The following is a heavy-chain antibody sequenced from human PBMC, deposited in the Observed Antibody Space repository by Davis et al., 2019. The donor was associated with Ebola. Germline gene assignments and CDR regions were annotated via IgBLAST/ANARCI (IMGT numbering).Heavy chain of an antibody. CDR3: ARIIPSSGYYENWAFDI. J-gene: IGHJ3*02. V-gene: IGHV3-11*01. Sequence: GESLKISCTVSGFTFRDYYISWIRQAPGKGLEWISYISRSGDTIYYADSVRGRITISRDSAKNSVYLEMNSLGAEDTAVYYCARIIPSSGYYENWAFDIWGQGTMVTVSS. D-gene: IGHD3-22*01. CDR2: ISRSGDTI. CDR1: GFTFRDYY.